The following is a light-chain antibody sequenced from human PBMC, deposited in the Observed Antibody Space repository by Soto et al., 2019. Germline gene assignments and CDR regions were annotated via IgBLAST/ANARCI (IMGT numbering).Light chain of an antibody. CDR1: QSLLHSDGKTY. Sequence: DIVMTQTPISLSVTPGQPTSISCKSSQSLLHSDGKTYLSWYLQKPGQPPQLLISEVSNRFSGGPDRFSGSGSGTDFTLKISRVEADDVGVYYCMQSLELPRTFGQGTKVEIK. V-gene: IGKV2D-29*01. CDR2: EVS. J-gene: IGKJ1*01. CDR3: MQSLELPRT.